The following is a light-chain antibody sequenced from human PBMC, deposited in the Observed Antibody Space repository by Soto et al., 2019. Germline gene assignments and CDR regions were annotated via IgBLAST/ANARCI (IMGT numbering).Light chain of an antibody. V-gene: IGKV1-39*01. CDR2: AAS. J-gene: IGKJ2*01. Sequence: DIQMTQSPSSLSASVGDRVTITCRASQTINSYLNWYQQRPGKAPKLLIYAASILQSGVPSRFSGSGSGTDFTLTINSLQPEDFATYYCQQTYSSPYTFGQGTKLEIK. CDR3: QQTYSSPYT. CDR1: QTINSY.